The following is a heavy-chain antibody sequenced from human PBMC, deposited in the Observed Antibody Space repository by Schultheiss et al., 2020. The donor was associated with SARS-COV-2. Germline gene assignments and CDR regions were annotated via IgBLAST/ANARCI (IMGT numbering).Heavy chain of an antibody. D-gene: IGHD4-11*01. CDR1: GYTFTSYG. CDR2: MNPNSGNT. Sequence: ASVKVSCKASGYTFTSYGINWVRQATGQGLEWMGWMNPNSGNTGYAQKFQGRVTMTRNTSISTAYMELSSLRSEDTAVYYCAKDLRSNYVDFDYWGQGTLVTVSS. CDR3: AKDLRSNYVDFDY. V-gene: IGHV1-8*02. J-gene: IGHJ4*02.